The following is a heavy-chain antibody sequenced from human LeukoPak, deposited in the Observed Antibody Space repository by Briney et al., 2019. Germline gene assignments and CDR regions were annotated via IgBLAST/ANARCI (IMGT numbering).Heavy chain of an antibody. CDR1: GGSISSYY. D-gene: IGHD6-13*01. J-gene: IGHJ5*02. V-gene: IGHV4-4*07. CDR3: ARGMAAAGNNWFDP. CDR2: IYTSGST. Sequence: SETLSLTRTVSGGSISSYYWSWIRQPAGKGLEWIGRIYTSGSTNYNPSLKSRVTMSVDTSKNQFSLKLRSVTAADTAVYYCARGMAAAGNNWFDPWGQGTLVTVSS.